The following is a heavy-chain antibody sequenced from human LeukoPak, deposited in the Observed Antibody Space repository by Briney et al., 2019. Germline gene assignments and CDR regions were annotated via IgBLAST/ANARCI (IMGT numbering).Heavy chain of an antibody. V-gene: IGHV1-8*01. Sequence: GASVKVSCKASGYTFTSYDINWVRQATGQGLEWMGWMNPNSGNTGYAQKFQGRVTMTRNTSISTAYMELSSLRSEDTAVYYCAREDYDYVWGSYRYRGNNWFDPWGQGTLVTVSS. D-gene: IGHD3-16*02. J-gene: IGHJ5*02. CDR3: AREDYDYVWGSYRYRGNNWFDP. CDR1: GYTFTSYD. CDR2: MNPNSGNT.